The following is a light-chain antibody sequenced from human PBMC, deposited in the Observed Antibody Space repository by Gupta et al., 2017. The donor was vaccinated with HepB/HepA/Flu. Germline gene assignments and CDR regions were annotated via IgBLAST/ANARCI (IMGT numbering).Light chain of an antibody. CDR3: RQEDSTPRT. Sequence: DIVMTQSPDSLAVSLGERATINCKSSQYGFYNYNNKNQLAWYQQKPGQPPKLLIYWASSRKSGVPDRFSGRGSGKDFTLTISSLQAEDVAVYYCRQEDSTPRTFGQGTKVEIK. CDR2: WAS. J-gene: IGKJ1*01. V-gene: IGKV4-1*01. CDR1: QYGFYNYNNKNQ.